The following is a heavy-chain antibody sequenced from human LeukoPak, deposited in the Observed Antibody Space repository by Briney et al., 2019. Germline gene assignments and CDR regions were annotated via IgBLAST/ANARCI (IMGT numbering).Heavy chain of an antibody. V-gene: IGHV4-30-4*08. CDR3: ARHRAATGFNFDY. J-gene: IGHJ4*02. CDR2: IYYIGNT. D-gene: IGHD6-13*01. Sequence: PSQTLSLTCTVSGGSITSGDYYWSWIRQTPGKGLEWIGYIYYIGNTYYNPSLKSRVTISVDTSKNQFSLNLSSVTAADTAVYYCARHRAATGFNFDYWGQGTLVTVSS. CDR1: GGSITSGDYY.